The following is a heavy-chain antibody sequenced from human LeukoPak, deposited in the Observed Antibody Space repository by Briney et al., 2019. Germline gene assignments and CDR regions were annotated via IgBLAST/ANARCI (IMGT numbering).Heavy chain of an antibody. J-gene: IGHJ4*02. Sequence: GGSLRLSCGASGCTFSSYAMSWVRQAPGKGLEWVSAISGSGGSTYYADSVKGRFTISRDNSKNTLHLQMNNLTAEYTAVYYCAKAPSLDGYWGQGTLVTVSS. CDR3: AKAPSLDGY. V-gene: IGHV3-23*01. D-gene: IGHD3/OR15-3a*01. CDR1: GCTFSSYA. CDR2: ISGSGGST.